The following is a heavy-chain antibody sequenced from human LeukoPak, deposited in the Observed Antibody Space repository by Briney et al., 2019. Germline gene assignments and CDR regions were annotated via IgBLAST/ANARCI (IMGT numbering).Heavy chain of an antibody. CDR1: GGSISSYY. Sequence: SETLSLTCTVSGGSISSYYWSWIRQPAGKGLEWIGRIYSSGTTKYNPSLRSRVTMSVDTSKNQSSLNLNSVTAADTAVYYCARGPSGGSGHDYWGQGTLVTVSS. J-gene: IGHJ4*02. CDR2: IYSSGTT. D-gene: IGHD3-16*01. V-gene: IGHV4-4*07. CDR3: ARGPSGGSGHDY.